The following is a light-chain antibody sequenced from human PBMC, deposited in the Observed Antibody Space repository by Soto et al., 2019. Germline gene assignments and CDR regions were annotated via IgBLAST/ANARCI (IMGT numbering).Light chain of an antibody. CDR1: SSDVGGYYS. V-gene: IGLV2-14*01. J-gene: IGLJ2*01. CDR3: SSYTFTSTLVV. Sequence: QSALTQPASVSGSPGQSITISCTATSSDVGGYYSVSWYQQNPGKAPKLMIYEVSKRPSGVSYRFSGSKSGNTASLTISGLQAEDEADYSCSSYTFTSTLVVFGGGTKLTVL. CDR2: EVS.